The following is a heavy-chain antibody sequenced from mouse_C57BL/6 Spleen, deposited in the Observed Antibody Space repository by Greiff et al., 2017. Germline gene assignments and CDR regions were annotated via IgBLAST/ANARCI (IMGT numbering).Heavy chain of an antibody. CDR2: INPGSGGT. CDR3: ARYLPSYAMGD. D-gene: IGHD5-1*01. V-gene: IGHV1-54*01. Sequence: QVQLQQSGAELVRPGTSVKVSCKASGYAFTNYLIAWVKQRPGQGLEWIGVINPGSGGTNYNGKFKGKATLTADKSSSTAYMQRSSLTSEDSAVYFCARYLPSYAMGDWGQGTSVTVSS. CDR1: GYAFTNYL. J-gene: IGHJ4*01.